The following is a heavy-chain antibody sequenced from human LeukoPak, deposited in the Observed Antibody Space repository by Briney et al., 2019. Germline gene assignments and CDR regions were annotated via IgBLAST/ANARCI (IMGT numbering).Heavy chain of an antibody. J-gene: IGHJ3*02. CDR2: ISAYNGNT. V-gene: IGHV1-18*01. CDR3: ARDLTPVRFLEWFATDAFDI. Sequence: VASVKVSCKASGYTFTSYGISWVRQAPGQGLEWMGWISAYNGNTNYAQKLQGRVTMTTDTSTSTAYMELRSLRSDDTAVYYCARDLTPVRFLEWFATDAFDIWGQGTMVTVSS. CDR1: GYTFTSYG. D-gene: IGHD3-3*01.